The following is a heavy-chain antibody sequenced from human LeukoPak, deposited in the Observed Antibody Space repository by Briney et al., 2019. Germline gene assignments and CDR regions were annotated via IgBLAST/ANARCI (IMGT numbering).Heavy chain of an antibody. CDR2: IYDSGST. CDR3: ARDCSGGSCYGAFDI. CDR1: GASIRSGGYY. D-gene: IGHD2-15*01. Sequence: SQTLSLTCTVSGASIRSGGYYWSWIRQPPGKGLEWIGYIYDSGSTCYNPSLKSRITISVDTSENRFSLKLSSVTATDTAVYYCARDCSGGSCYGAFDIWGQGTMVTVSS. J-gene: IGHJ3*02. V-gene: IGHV4-30-4*01.